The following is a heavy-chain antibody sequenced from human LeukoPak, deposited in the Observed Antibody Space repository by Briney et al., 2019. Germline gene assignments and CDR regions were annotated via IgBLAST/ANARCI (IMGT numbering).Heavy chain of an antibody. CDR1: GGSISSSSYY. CDR3: ARQGPRRGYDFWSGYLGY. Sequence: SETLSLTCTVSGGSISSSSYYWGWIRQPPGKGLEWIGSIYYSGSTYYNPSLKSRVTISVDTSKNQFSLKLSSVTAADTAVYYCARQGPRRGYDFWSGYLGYWGQGTLVTVSS. J-gene: IGHJ4*02. CDR2: IYYSGST. D-gene: IGHD3-3*01. V-gene: IGHV4-39*01.